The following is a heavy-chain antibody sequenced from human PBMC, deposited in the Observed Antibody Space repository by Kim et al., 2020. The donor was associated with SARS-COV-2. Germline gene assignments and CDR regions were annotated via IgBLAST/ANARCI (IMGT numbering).Heavy chain of an antibody. J-gene: IGHJ4*02. CDR2: INPSGGST. Sequence: ASVKVSCKASGYTFTSYYMHWVRQAPGQGLEWMGIINPSGGSTSYAQKFQGRVTMTRDTSTSTVYMELSSLRSEDTAVYYCARGAVIVTGYYLSGVVWGQGTPVTVSS. D-gene: IGHD3-9*01. CDR3: ARGAVIVTGYYLSGVV. CDR1: GYTFTSYY. V-gene: IGHV1-46*01.